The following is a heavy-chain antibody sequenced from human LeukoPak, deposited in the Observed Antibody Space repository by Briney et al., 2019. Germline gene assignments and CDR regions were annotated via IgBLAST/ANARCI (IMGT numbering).Heavy chain of an antibody. V-gene: IGHV3-30*02. CDR3: ARDNRDYYYYMDV. CDR1: GFTFSSYG. D-gene: IGHD3-10*01. CDR2: IRYDGSNK. J-gene: IGHJ6*03. Sequence: PGGPLRLSCAASGFTFSSYGMHWVRQAPGKGLEWVAFIRYDGSNKYYADSVKGRFTISRDNSKNTLYLQMNSLRAEDTAVYYCARDNRDYYYYMDVWGKGTTVTVSS.